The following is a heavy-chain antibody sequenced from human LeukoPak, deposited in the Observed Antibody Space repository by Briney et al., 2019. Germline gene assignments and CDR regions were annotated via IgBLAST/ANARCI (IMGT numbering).Heavy chain of an antibody. CDR2: INPSGGST. J-gene: IGHJ3*02. CDR3: ARDQALNIIVGVIVGAFDI. V-gene: IGHV1-46*01. Sequence: ASVKVSCKASEYTFTSYYMHWVRQAPGQGLEWMGIINPSGGSTSYAQKFQGRVTMTRDTSTSTVYMELSSLRSEDTAVYYCARDQALNIIVGVIVGAFDIWGQGTVVTVSS. CDR1: EYTFTSYY. D-gene: IGHD3-16*02.